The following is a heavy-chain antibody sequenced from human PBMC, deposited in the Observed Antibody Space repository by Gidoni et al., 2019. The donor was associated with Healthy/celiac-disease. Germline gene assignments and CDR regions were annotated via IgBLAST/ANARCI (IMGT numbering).Heavy chain of an antibody. CDR3: ARVGADIVANEWVFDP. Sequence: QVQLQESGPGLVKLSETLSLTCAVSGYSISSGYYWGWIRQPPGKGLEWIGSIYHSGSTYYNPSLKSRVTISVDTSKNQFSLKLSSVTAADTAVYYCARVGADIVANEWVFDPWGQGTLVTVSS. V-gene: IGHV4-38-2*01. CDR1: GYSISSGYY. J-gene: IGHJ5*02. D-gene: IGHD5-12*01. CDR2: IYHSGST.